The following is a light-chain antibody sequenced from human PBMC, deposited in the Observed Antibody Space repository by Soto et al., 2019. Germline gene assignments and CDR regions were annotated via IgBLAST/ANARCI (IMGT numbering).Light chain of an antibody. Sequence: AIQLTQSPSPLSASVGDRVTITCRASQAIRSALGWYQQRPGKVPKLLIYAASTLQRGVPSRFSGSGFGTDFTLTISSLQPEDFATYYCLLDFNYFWAFGQGTKVEVK. V-gene: IGKV1-6*01. CDR2: AAS. CDR3: LLDFNYFWA. CDR1: QAIRSA. J-gene: IGKJ1*01.